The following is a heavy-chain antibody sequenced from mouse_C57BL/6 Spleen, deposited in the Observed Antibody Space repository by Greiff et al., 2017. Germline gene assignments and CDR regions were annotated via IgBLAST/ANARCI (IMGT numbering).Heavy chain of an antibody. V-gene: IGHV1-80*01. J-gene: IGHJ4*01. CDR2: IYPGDGDT. D-gene: IGHD1-1*01. Sequence: QVQLKQSGAELVKPGASVKISCKASGYAFSSYWMNWVKQRPGKGLAWIGQIYPGDGDTNYNGKFKGKATLTADKSSSTAYMQLSSLTSEDSAVYFCARRGTVVASYYAMDYWGQGTSVTVSS. CDR1: GYAFSSYW. CDR3: ARRGTVVASYYAMDY.